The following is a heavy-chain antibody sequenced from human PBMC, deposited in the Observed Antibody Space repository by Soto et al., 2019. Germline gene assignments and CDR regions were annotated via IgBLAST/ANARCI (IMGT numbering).Heavy chain of an antibody. V-gene: IGHV4-31*03. J-gene: IGHJ4*02. Sequence: LSLTCTVSGGSISSGGYYWSWIRQHPGKGLEWIGYIYYSGTTYYNPSLKSRITMSVDTSKNQFSLKVSSVTVADTAVYYCARDLLAEQKGIDCWGQGTLVTVSS. CDR1: GGSISSGGYY. CDR2: IYYSGTT. CDR3: ARDLLAEQKGIDC. D-gene: IGHD1-26*01.